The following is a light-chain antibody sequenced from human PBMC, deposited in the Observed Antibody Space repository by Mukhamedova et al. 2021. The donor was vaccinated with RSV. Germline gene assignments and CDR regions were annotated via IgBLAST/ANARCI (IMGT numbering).Light chain of an antibody. CDR2: GAS. Sequence: RASQNIKNNLAWYQQRYGQAPRLLIYGASTRATGTPARFSGSGYGTEFTLTITNVQSEDLAVYFCQQYETWPPLSFGEGTKVEIK. CDR1: QNIKNN. J-gene: IGKJ4*01. V-gene: IGKV3-15*01. CDR3: QQYETWPPLS.